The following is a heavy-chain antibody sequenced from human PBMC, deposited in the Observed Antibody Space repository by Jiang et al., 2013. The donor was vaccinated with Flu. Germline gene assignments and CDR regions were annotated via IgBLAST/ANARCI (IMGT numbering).Heavy chain of an antibody. J-gene: IGHJ3*01. Sequence: PGLVKPSETLSLTCTVSGGSITSDSYYWGWIRQSPGKGLEWIGTIYYSGTTYYNPSLKSRVTISVDTSKNQFSLQLNSVTAADTAVYYCATLRGQWQLLGAFNVWGQGTMVTVSS. CDR1: GGSITSDSYY. V-gene: IGHV4-39*01. CDR2: IYYSGTT. CDR3: ATLRGQWQLLGAFNV. D-gene: IGHD1-26*01.